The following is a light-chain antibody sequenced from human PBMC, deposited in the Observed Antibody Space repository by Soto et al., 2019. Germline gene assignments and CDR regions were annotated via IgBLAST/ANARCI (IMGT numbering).Light chain of an antibody. CDR2: GGS. Sequence: EIVMTQSPATLSVPPGDRATLSCRASESVRSDLAWYQQKPGQAPRLLIYGGSIRAADIPARFSGSGSGTEFTLTISPQQSEDFAVYYCQQYNAWPTITFGQGTRLETK. J-gene: IGKJ5*01. CDR1: ESVRSD. CDR3: QQYNAWPTIT. V-gene: IGKV3-15*01.